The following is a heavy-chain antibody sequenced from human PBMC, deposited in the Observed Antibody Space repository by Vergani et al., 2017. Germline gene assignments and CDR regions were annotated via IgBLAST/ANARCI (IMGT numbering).Heavy chain of an antibody. J-gene: IGHJ3*02. D-gene: IGHD3-22*01. CDR3: ARHGSYDDSSGSTPLEAFDI. V-gene: IGHV5-51*01. CDR1: GYSFTSYW. Sequence: EVQLVPSGAEVKKPGESLTISCKGSGYSFTSYWIGWVRQMPGKGLEWMGIIYPGDSDTRYSPSFQGQVTISADKSISTAYLQWSSLKASDTAMYYCARHGSYDDSSGSTPLEAFDIWGQGTMVTVSS. CDR2: IYPGDSDT.